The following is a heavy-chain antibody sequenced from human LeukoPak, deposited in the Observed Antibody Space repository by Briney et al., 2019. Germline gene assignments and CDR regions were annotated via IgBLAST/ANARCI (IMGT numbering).Heavy chain of an antibody. CDR2: INPNSGGT. CDR1: GGTFSSYA. CDR3: ARGPRTNYRLGYYYYYMDV. V-gene: IGHV1-2*02. Sequence: GASVKVSCKASGGTFSSYAISWVRQAPGQGLEWMGWINPNSGGTNYAQKFQGRVTMTRDTSISTAYMELSRLRSDDTAVYYCARGPRTNYRLGYYYYYMDVWGKGTTVTVSS. J-gene: IGHJ6*03. D-gene: IGHD2-8*01.